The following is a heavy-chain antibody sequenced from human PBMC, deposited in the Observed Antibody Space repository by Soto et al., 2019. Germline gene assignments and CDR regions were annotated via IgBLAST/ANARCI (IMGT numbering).Heavy chain of an antibody. CDR1: GYTFIDYY. J-gene: IGHJ4*02. Sequence: QVQLVQSGAEVKKPGASVKVSCEASGYTFIDYYMHWVRQAPGQGFEWMGRISPKSGGTNYAQKFRGRVTMTWDTSLKPAYMQRSSLMSEDTAGYYCARPPGYISDWYYFDLWGQGTLVTVSS. V-gene: IGHV1-2*02. D-gene: IGHD6-19*01. CDR3: ARPPGYISDWYYFDL. CDR2: ISPKSGGT.